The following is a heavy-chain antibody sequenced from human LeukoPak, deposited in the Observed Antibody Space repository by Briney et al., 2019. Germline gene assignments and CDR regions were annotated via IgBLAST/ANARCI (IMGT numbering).Heavy chain of an antibody. CDR2: ISSSGSTI. CDR1: GFTFSDYY. V-gene: IGHV3-11*01. D-gene: IGHD1-26*01. CDR3: ARLSGSYGYFDY. Sequence: GGSLRLSCAASGFTFSDYYMTWIRQAPGKGLEWISYISSSGSTIYYADSVKGRFTISRDNAKNSLYLQMNSLRVEDTAIYYCARLSGSYGYFDYWGQGTLVTVSS. J-gene: IGHJ4*02.